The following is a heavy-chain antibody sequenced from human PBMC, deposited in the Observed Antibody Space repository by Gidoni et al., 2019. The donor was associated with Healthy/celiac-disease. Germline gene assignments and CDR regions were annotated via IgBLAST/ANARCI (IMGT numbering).Heavy chain of an antibody. CDR2: IYHSGST. V-gene: IGHV4-30-2*01. CDR1: GGASSSGGYS. CDR3: ARDQEGIGWFDP. J-gene: IGHJ5*02. Sequence: QLQLQESGAGLGKPSQTLSLTCAGSGGASSSGGYSWSWIRQPPGKGLEGIGDIYHSGSTYYHPSLKRRVTISVDRSKTPFSLKLSSVTAADTAVYYCARDQEGIGWFDPWGQGTLVTVSS. D-gene: IGHD2-21*01.